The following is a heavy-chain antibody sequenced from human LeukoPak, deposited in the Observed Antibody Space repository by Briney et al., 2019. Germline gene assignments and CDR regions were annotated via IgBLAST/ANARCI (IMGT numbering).Heavy chain of an antibody. D-gene: IGHD1-14*01. Sequence: PSETLSLTCAVYGGSFSGYYWSWIRQPPGKGLEWIGEINHSGSTNYNPSLKSRVTISVDTSKNQFSLKLSSVTAADTAVYYCARAKLTTPTWFDPWGQGTLVTVSS. CDR1: GGSFSGYY. CDR2: INHSGST. CDR3: ARAKLTTPTWFDP. V-gene: IGHV4-34*01. J-gene: IGHJ5*02.